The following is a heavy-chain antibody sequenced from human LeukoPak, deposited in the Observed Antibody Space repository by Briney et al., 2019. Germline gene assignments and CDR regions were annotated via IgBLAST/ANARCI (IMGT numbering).Heavy chain of an antibody. V-gene: IGHV3-33*01. CDR1: GFTFSSYG. J-gene: IGHJ4*02. CDR3: ARWGHYDSSGYCDY. D-gene: IGHD3-22*01. CDR2: IWYDGSNK. Sequence: QPARSLRLSCAASGFTFSSYGMHWVRQAPGKGLEWGAVIWYDGSNKYYADSVKGRFTISRDNSKNTLYLQMNSLRAEDTAVYYCARWGHYDSSGYCDYWGQGTLVTVSS.